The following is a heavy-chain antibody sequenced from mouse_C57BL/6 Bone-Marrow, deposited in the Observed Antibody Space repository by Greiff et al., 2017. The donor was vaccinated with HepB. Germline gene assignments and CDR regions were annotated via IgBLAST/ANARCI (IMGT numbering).Heavy chain of an antibody. CDR3: TDPGTVFDC. Sequence: DVQLQESGGGLVQPGGSMKVSCVASGFTFSNYWMNWVRQSPEKGLEWVAQVRLKSDNYATFYAESVKGRFTISRDDSKSSVYLQMNNLRAEDTGVYYCTDPGTVFDCWGQGTSLTVSS. CDR2: VRLKSDNYAT. D-gene: IGHD4-1*01. J-gene: IGHJ2*03. CDR1: GFTFSNYW. V-gene: IGHV6-3*01.